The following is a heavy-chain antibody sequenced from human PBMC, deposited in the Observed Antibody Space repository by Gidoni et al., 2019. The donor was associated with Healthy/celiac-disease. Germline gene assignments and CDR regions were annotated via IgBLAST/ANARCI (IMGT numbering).Heavy chain of an antibody. Sequence: QLQLQESGSGLVKPSQTLSLTCAVSGCSISRGGYSWRWIRQPPGKGLEWIGYIYHSGSTYYNPSLKSRVTISVDRSKNQFSLKLSSVTAADTAVYYCARAIEGSPDYYDSSGYFWYFDLWGRGTLVTVSS. CDR2: IYHSGST. J-gene: IGHJ2*01. CDR1: GCSISRGGYS. CDR3: ARAIEGSPDYYDSSGYFWYFDL. V-gene: IGHV4-30-2*01. D-gene: IGHD3-22*01.